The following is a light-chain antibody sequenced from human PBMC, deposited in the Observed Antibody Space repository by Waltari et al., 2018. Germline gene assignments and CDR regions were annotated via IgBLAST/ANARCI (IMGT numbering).Light chain of an antibody. Sequence: SGWARQGVRIYLAWYQQKPCQAPRILIYHASTRATGIPDRFSASGSWTDFSLTISRLEPEDFAMYYCQQYVESPATFGQGTKVEIK. CDR2: HAS. V-gene: IGKV3-20*01. J-gene: IGKJ1*01. CDR3: QQYVESPAT. CDR1: QGVRIY.